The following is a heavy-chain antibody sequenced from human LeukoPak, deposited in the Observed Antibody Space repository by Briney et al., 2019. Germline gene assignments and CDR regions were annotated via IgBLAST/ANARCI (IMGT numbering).Heavy chain of an antibody. CDR2: IYYSGST. CDR3: ARHRHDYGDYEFDY. J-gene: IGHJ4*02. V-gene: IGHV4-59*08. D-gene: IGHD4-17*01. Sequence: SETLSLTCTVSGGSISSYYWSWIRQPPGKGLEWIGYIYYSGSTNYNPSLKSRVTISVDTSKNQFSLKLSSVTAADTAVYYCARHRHDYGDYEFDYWGQGTLATVSS. CDR1: GGSISSYY.